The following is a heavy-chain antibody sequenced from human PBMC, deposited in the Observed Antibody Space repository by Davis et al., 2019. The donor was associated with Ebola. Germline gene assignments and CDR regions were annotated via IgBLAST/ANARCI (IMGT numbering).Heavy chain of an antibody. J-gene: IGHJ6*04. CDR1: GGTISSNNYY. CDR3: ARHPNANGYYSYYYGLDV. D-gene: IGHD2-8*01. CDR2: ISFSGST. Sequence: MPSETLSLTCTVSGGTISSNNYYWGWIRQPPGEGPEWIGSISFSGSTYYNPSLTSRVTIFVDTSKNQFSLNLSSVTAADTAVYYCARHPNANGYYSYYYGLDVWGKGTTVTVSS. V-gene: IGHV4-39*01.